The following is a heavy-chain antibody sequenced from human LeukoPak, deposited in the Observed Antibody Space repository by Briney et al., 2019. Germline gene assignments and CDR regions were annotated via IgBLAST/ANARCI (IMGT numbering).Heavy chain of an antibody. V-gene: IGHV4-34*01. J-gene: IGHJ4*02. CDR3: ARAYYDFWSGRYFDY. Sequence: SETLSLTCAVYGGSFSGYYWSWIRQPPGKGLEWIGEINHSGSTNYSPSLKSRVTISVDTSKNQFSLKLSSVTAADTAVYYCARAYYDFWSGRYFDYWGQGTLVTVSS. CDR1: GGSFSGYY. CDR2: INHSGST. D-gene: IGHD3-3*01.